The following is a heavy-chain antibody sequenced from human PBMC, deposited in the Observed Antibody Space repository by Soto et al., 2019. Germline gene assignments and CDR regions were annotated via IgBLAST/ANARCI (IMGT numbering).Heavy chain of an antibody. D-gene: IGHD2-15*01. J-gene: IGHJ4*01. V-gene: IGHV3-7*01. CDR2: INQDGSDK. CDR3: AKRDIPAPAHYFDY. CDR1: GSTFSDYW. Sequence: EVQLVESGGGLVQPGGSLRLSCEVSGSTFSDYWMTWVRQAPGKGLEWVANINQDGSDKNYVDSVKGRFAISRDNAKNSLYLQMNSLRAEDTAVYYCAKRDIPAPAHYFDYWGQGTLVTVSS.